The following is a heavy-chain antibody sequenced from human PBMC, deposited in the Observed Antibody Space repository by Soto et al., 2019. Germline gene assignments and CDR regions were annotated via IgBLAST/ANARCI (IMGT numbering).Heavy chain of an antibody. CDR1: GGSISSGGYS. D-gene: IGHD3-22*01. Sequence: QLQLQESGSGLVKPSQTLSLTCAVSGGSISSGGYSWSWIRQPPGKGLEWIGYIYHSGSTYSNPXXXXXXXXXXXXXXXXXXXXXXXXXXXXXXXXXXARGAPVVNDYWGQGTLVTVSS. J-gene: IGHJ4*02. CDR3: ARGAPVVNDY. CDR2: IYHSGST. V-gene: IGHV4-30-2*01.